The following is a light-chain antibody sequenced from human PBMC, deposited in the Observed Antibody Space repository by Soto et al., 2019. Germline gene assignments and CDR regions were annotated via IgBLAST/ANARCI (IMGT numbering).Light chain of an antibody. CDR1: QSVSSTY. CDR3: QQFGSSPRT. CDR2: GAS. V-gene: IGKV3-20*01. Sequence: VLTPSPGTLSLSPGERATLSCRASQSVSSTYLAWYQQKPGQAPRLLIYGASSRATGIPDRFSGSGSGTDFTLTISRLEPEDFAVYYCQQFGSSPRTFGQGTKVDIK. J-gene: IGKJ1*01.